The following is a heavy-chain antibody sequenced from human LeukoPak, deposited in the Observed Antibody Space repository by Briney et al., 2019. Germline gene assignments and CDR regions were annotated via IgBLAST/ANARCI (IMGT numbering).Heavy chain of an antibody. CDR2: ISGSGGST. V-gene: IGHV3-23*01. J-gene: IGHJ4*02. CDR1: GFTFSIYA. D-gene: IGHD6-19*01. CDR3: ARELIAVAGTGPKDY. Sequence: GGSLRLSCAASGFTFSIYAMSWVRQAPGKGLEWVSPISGSGGSTYYADSVKGRFTISRDNSKNTLYLQMNSLRAEDKAVYYGARELIAVAGTGPKDYWGQGTLVTVSS.